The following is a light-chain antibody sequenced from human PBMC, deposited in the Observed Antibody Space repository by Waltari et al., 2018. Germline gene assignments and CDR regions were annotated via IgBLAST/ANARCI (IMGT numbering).Light chain of an antibody. CDR1: SGHSSNI. CDR2: VNRDGRH. Sequence: QLVVTQSPSASAPLGASVKLTCTLSSGHSSNIVAWLQQRPEKGPRYLRKVNRDGRHIKGDGIPDRFSGSSSGAERYLTISSRQSDDEAEYYCQTGGHGTGVFGGGTTLTVL. V-gene: IGLV4-69*01. J-gene: IGLJ3*02. CDR3: QTGGHGTGV.